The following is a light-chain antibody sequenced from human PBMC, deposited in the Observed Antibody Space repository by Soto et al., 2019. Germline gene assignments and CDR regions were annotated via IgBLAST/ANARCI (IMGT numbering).Light chain of an antibody. Sequence: QSVLTQPASVSGSPGQSITISCTGTSSDVGGYNYVSWYQQHPGKAPKLMIYDVINRPSGISNRFSGSKSGNTASLTISGLQAEDEADYYCSSYRSSNTGVFGTGTKLTVL. CDR1: SSDVGGYNY. CDR2: DVI. J-gene: IGLJ1*01. V-gene: IGLV2-14*01. CDR3: SSYRSSNTGV.